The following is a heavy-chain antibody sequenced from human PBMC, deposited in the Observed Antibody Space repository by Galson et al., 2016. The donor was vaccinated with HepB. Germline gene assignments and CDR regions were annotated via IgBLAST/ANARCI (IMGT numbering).Heavy chain of an antibody. CDR3: AYSTGWYRFDY. J-gene: IGHJ4*02. V-gene: IGHV4-4*01. D-gene: IGHD6-19*01. CDR1: GASINSGNW. Sequence: TLSLTCAVSGASINSGNWWSWVRQPPGKGLEWIGEVHHSGSANYSPSLKSRVTLSVDQSRNQFSLNLDSVTAADTAVYFCAYSTGWYRFDYWGKGTLVTVSP. CDR2: VHHSGSA.